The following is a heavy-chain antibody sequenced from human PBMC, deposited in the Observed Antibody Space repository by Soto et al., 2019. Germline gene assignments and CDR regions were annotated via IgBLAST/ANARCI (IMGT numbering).Heavy chain of an antibody. Sequence: QVQLQQWGAGLLKPSETLSLTCAVYGGSFSGYYWSWIRQPPGKGLEWIGEINHSGSTNYNPSLKSRVTISVDTPKNQFSLKLSSVTAADTAVYYCARGRSYMVRGRHNWFDPWGQGTLVTVSS. CDR2: INHSGST. CDR1: GGSFSGYY. D-gene: IGHD3-10*01. CDR3: ARGRSYMVRGRHNWFDP. J-gene: IGHJ5*02. V-gene: IGHV4-34*01.